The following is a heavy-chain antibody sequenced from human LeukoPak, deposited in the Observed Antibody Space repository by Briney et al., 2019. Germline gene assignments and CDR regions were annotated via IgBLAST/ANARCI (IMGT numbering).Heavy chain of an antibody. D-gene: IGHD6-13*01. CDR3: ARGVYGYMDV. J-gene: IGHJ6*03. CDR1: GGTFSSYA. CDR2: IIPIFGTA. Sequence: GASVKVSCKASGGTFSSYAISWVRQAPGQGLEWMGGIIPIFGTANYAQKFQGRVTITRNTSISTAYMELSSLRSEDTAVYYCARGVYGYMDVWGKGTTVTVSS. V-gene: IGHV1-69*05.